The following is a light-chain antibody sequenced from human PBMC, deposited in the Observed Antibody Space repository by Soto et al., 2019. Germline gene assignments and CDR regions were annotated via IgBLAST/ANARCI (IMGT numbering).Light chain of an antibody. V-gene: IGKV1-12*01. CDR1: QDIDSW. J-gene: IGKJ4*01. Sequence: DIQMTQSPSSVSASIGDRVTITCRASQDIDSWLAWFQQKPGEAPRLLIYAAISLHSGVPSRFSCAGSGTEFSLTISSLQPEDFATYCCQQGNSFPLTFGGGTKVEIK. CDR3: QQGNSFPLT. CDR2: AAI.